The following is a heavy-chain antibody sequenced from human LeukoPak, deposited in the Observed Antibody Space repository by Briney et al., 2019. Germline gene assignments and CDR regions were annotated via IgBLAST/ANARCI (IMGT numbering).Heavy chain of an antibody. Sequence: GGSLRLSCAASGFTFSSYAMSWVRQAPGKGLEWVSAISGSDGNTYYADSVKGRFTISRDSSKNTLYLQMNSLRAEDAAVYYCARDKRVPTAVGGYFYYGMDVWGQGTTVTVSS. CDR2: ISGSDGNT. V-gene: IGHV3-23*01. CDR3: ARDKRVPTAVGGYFYYGMDV. D-gene: IGHD1-1*01. CDR1: GFTFSSYA. J-gene: IGHJ6*02.